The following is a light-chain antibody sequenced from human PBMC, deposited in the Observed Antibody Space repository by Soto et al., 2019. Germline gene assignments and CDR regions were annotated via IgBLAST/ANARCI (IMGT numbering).Light chain of an antibody. CDR2: GNS. Sequence: QSVLTQPPSVSGAPGQRVTISCTGSSSNIGAGYDVHWYQQLPGTAPKLLIYGNSNRPSGVPDRFSGSKSGTSASLAITGLQAEDEADDYCHSYDSSLSGVVFGVGTKRTVL. V-gene: IGLV1-40*01. CDR3: HSYDSSLSGVV. CDR1: SSNIGAGYD. J-gene: IGLJ2*01.